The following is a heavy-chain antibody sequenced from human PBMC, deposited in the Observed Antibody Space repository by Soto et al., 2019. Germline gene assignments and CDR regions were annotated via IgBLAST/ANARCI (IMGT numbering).Heavy chain of an antibody. Sequence: GGSLRLSCAASGFTFSSYGMHWVRQAPGKGLEWVAVIWYDGSNKYYADSVKGRFTISRDNSKNTLYLQMNSLRAEDTAVYYCAREREFGYCSSTSCYWGMDVWGQGTTVTVSS. J-gene: IGHJ6*02. D-gene: IGHD2-2*03. V-gene: IGHV3-33*01. CDR1: GFTFSSYG. CDR2: IWYDGSNK. CDR3: AREREFGYCSSTSCYWGMDV.